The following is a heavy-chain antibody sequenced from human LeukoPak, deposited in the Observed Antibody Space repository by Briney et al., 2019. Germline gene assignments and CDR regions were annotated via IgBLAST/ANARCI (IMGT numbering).Heavy chain of an antibody. CDR1: GDSVSSNSAA. D-gene: IGHD6-13*01. CDR3: TRESSSWYYFDY. CDR2: TYYGSKWYN. V-gene: IGHV6-1*01. J-gene: IGHJ4*02. Sequence: SQTLSLTCAISGDSVSSNSAAWNWTRQSPSRGLEWLGRTYYGSKWYNDYAVSVKSRITINPDTSKNQFSLQLNSVTPEDTAVYYCTRESSSWYYFDYWGQGTLVTVSS.